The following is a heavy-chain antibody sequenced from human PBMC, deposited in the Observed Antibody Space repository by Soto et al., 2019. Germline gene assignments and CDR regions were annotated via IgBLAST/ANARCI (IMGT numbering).Heavy chain of an antibody. CDR2: ISGSGAGT. CDR3: AKESLPVAGSHFGY. D-gene: IGHD6-19*01. J-gene: IGHJ4*02. V-gene: IGHV3-23*01. CDR1: GFTFTTFA. Sequence: EVQLLESGGGLVQPGGSLRLSCAASGFTFTTFAMSWVRQAPGKGLEWVSAISGSGAGTYFADSVKGRFTISRDNSKNTLYLQMNSLRGEDTAVYYCAKESLPVAGSHFGYWGQGTLVTVSS.